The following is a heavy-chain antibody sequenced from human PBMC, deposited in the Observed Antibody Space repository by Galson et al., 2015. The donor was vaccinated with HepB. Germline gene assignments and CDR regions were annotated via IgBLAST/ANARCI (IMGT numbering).Heavy chain of an antibody. CDR3: AREVVVVPAANPPYNWFDP. J-gene: IGHJ5*02. Sequence: SVKVSCKASGGTFSSYAISWVRQAPGQGLEWMGGIIPIFGTANYAQKFQGRVTITADESTSTAYMELSSLRSEDTAVYYCAREVVVVPAANPPYNWFDPWGQGTRVTVSS. CDR1: GGTFSSYA. CDR2: IIPIFGTA. D-gene: IGHD2-2*01. V-gene: IGHV1-69*13.